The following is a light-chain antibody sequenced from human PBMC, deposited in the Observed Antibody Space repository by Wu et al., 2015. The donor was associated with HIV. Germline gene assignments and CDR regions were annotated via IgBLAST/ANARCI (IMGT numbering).Light chain of an antibody. CDR2: DIS. V-gene: IGKV3-15*01. CDR3: QHYTDWPLS. J-gene: IGKJ2*01. Sequence: EIVMTQSPVTLSVSPGERASLSCRASQSLSGNLAWYQQKSGQAPRLLIYDISVRATGIPARFSGSGSGTEFTLTISSMQSEDFAVYYCQHYTDWPLSFGQGTKLEIQ. CDR1: QSLSGN.